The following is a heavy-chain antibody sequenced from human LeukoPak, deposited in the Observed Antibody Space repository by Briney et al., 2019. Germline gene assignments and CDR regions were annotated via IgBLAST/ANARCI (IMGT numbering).Heavy chain of an antibody. CDR1: TFTFTNYA. CDR2: ISGSGSIT. J-gene: IGHJ3*02. D-gene: IGHD1-26*01. CDR3: AKGRGGGYLDAFDI. V-gene: IGHV3-23*01. Sequence: GGSLRLSCTASTFTFTNYAMNWVRQAPGKGLEWVSTISGSGSITFYADSVKGRFTISRDDSNTLYLQMNSLRADDTAVYYCAKGRGGGYLDAFDIWGQGTMVTVSS.